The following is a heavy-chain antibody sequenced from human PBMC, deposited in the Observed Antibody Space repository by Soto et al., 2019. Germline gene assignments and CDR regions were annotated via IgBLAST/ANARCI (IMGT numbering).Heavy chain of an antibody. CDR3: AAPNGAYSYDTSY. D-gene: IGHD3-22*01. CDR1: GDSINSADHF. V-gene: IGHV4-31*03. J-gene: IGHJ1*01. Sequence: SETLSLTCTVSGDSINSADHFWTWIRQKPGKGLEWIGYIFYSGATYYNPSLRTRVTISIGKSKSHCSLHLGSVTAADTAVYYCAAPNGAYSYDTSYWDQGTMVTVSS. CDR2: IFYSGAT.